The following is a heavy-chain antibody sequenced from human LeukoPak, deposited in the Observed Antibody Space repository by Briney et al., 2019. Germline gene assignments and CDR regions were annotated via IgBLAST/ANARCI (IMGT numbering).Heavy chain of an antibody. CDR2: ISSSSSYI. CDR1: GFTFSSYS. V-gene: IGHV3-21*01. D-gene: IGHD3-22*01. Sequence: PGRSLRLSCAASGFTFSSYSMNWVRQAPGKGLEWVSSISSSSSYIYYADSVKGRFTISRDNAKNSLYLQMNSLRAEDTAVYYCARGGIVDYYYYYGMDVWGQGTTVTVSS. CDR3: ARGGIVDYYYYYGMDV. J-gene: IGHJ6*02.